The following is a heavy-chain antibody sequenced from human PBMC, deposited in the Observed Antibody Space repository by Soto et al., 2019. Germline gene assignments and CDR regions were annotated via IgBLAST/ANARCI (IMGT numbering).Heavy chain of an antibody. J-gene: IGHJ6*03. CDR3: ARTMVRGVMTLQPYYYMDV. D-gene: IGHD3-10*01. CDR1: GFTFSDYY. V-gene: IGHV3-11*01. Sequence: QVQLVESGGGLVKPGGSLRLSCEASGFTFSDYYMSWIRQAPGKGLEWLSYISSSASTIYYADSVKGRFTISRDNAKNSLYLQMNSLRAEDTAVYYCARTMVRGVMTLQPYYYMDVWGKGTTVTVSS. CDR2: ISSSASTI.